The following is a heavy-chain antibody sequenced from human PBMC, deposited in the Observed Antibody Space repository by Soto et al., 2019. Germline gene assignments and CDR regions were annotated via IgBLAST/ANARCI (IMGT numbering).Heavy chain of an antibody. Sequence: GGSLRLSCAASGFTFSSYAMSWVRQAPGKGLEWVSAISGSGGSTYYADSVKGRFTISRDNSKNTLYLQMNSLRAEDTAVYYRAGGYCSGGSCYFDYWGQGTLVTVSS. CDR2: ISGSGGST. CDR1: GFTFSSYA. D-gene: IGHD2-15*01. CDR3: AGGYCSGGSCYFDY. J-gene: IGHJ4*02. V-gene: IGHV3-23*01.